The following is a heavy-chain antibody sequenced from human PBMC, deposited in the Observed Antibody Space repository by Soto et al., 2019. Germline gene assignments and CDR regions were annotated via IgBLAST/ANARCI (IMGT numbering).Heavy chain of an antibody. D-gene: IGHD6-13*01. V-gene: IGHV3-30-3*01. CDR3: ARAGQQVAVVDY. Sequence: QVHLVESGGGVVQAGRSLRLSCAASGFSFSAYSMHWVRQAPGKGLEWVAVISSDGSKTYYAGSLKGRFTVSRDNSKNRLYLQMTSQRAEYTAVYYFARAGQQVAVVDYWGQGTEVTVSS. CDR1: GFSFSAYS. CDR2: ISSDGSKT. J-gene: IGHJ4*02.